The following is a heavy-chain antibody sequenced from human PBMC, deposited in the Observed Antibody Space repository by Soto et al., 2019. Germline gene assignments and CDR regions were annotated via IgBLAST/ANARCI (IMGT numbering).Heavy chain of an antibody. Sequence: PGGSLRLCCAASGFTFSSYSMNWVRQAPGKGLEWVSSISSSSSYIYYADSVKGRFTISRDNAKNSLYLQMNSLRAEDTAVYYCARRSGGYDRYYYYYMDVWGKGTTVTVSS. CDR3: ARRSGGYDRYYYYYMDV. D-gene: IGHD5-12*01. CDR1: GFTFSSYS. V-gene: IGHV3-21*01. J-gene: IGHJ6*03. CDR2: ISSSSSYI.